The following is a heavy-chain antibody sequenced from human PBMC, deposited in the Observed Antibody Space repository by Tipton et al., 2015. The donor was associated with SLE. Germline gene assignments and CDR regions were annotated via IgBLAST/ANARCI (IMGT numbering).Heavy chain of an antibody. J-gene: IGHJ4*02. Sequence: TLSLTCAVYGGSFSDYSWSWIRQPPGKGLEWIGEINHSGSTIYNPSLKSRVTISIDTSKNQFSLRLSSVTAADTAVYYCARDCTTGVCYTTSFDYWGQGTLVTVSP. CDR1: GGSFSDYS. CDR2: INHSGST. CDR3: ARDCTTGVCYTTSFDY. V-gene: IGHV4-34*01. D-gene: IGHD2-8*01.